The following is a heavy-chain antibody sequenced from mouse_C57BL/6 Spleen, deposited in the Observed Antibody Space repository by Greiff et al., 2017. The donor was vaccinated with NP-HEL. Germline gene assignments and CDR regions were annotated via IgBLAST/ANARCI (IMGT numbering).Heavy chain of an antibody. CDR1: GFTFSDYG. J-gene: IGHJ4*01. CDR2: ISSGSSTI. Sequence: EVKLMESGGGLVKPGGSLKLSCAASGFTFSDYGMHWVRQAPEKGLEWVAYISSGSSTIYYADTVKGRFTISRDNAKNTLFLQMTSLRSEDTAMYYCATKGPYYGISYGAMDYWGQGTSVTVSS. V-gene: IGHV5-17*01. D-gene: IGHD1-1*01. CDR3: ATKGPYYGISYGAMDY.